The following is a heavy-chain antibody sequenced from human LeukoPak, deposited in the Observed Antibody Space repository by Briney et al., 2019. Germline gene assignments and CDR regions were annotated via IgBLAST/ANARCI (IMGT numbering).Heavy chain of an antibody. V-gene: IGHV3-48*03. D-gene: IGHD3-10*01. CDR2: ISSSGSTI. CDR1: GFTFSSYE. Sequence: PGGSLRLSCAASGFTFSSYEMNWVRQAPGKGLEWVSYISSSGSTIYYADSVKGRFTISRDNAKNSLYLQMNSLRAEDTAVYYCAKDATYGSGSYSDYWGQGTLVTVSS. J-gene: IGHJ4*02. CDR3: AKDATYGSGSYSDY.